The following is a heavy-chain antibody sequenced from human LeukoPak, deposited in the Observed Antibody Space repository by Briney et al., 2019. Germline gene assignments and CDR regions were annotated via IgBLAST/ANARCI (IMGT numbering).Heavy chain of an antibody. CDR3: ARDLMLSRRFDP. Sequence: SETLSLTCTVSGGSISSSTYFWGWIRQPPGKGLEWVGTIYYSGSTYYNPSLKSRVTISVDTSKNQFSLKLSSVTAADTAVYYCARDLMLSRRFDPWGQGTLVTVSS. CDR1: GGSISSSTYF. V-gene: IGHV4-39*07. CDR2: IYYSGST. D-gene: IGHD2-8*01. J-gene: IGHJ5*02.